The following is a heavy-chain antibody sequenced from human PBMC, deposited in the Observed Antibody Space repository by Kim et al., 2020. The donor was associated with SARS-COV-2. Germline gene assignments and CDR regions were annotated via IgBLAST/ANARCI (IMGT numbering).Heavy chain of an antibody. CDR3: ARQGRLYGSGSQTDY. CDR1: GYSFTSYW. J-gene: IGHJ4*02. Sequence: GESLKISCKGSGYSFTSYWIGWVRQMPGKGLEWMGIIYPGDSDTRYSPSFQGQVTISADKSISTAYLQWSSLKASDTAMYYCARQGRLYGSGSQTDYWGQGTLVTVSS. D-gene: IGHD3-10*01. V-gene: IGHV5-51*01. CDR2: IYPGDSDT.